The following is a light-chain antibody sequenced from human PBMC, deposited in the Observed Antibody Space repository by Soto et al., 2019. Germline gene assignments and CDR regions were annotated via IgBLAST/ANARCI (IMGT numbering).Light chain of an antibody. V-gene: IGKV3-15*01. CDR2: GAS. Sequence: EIVMTQSPATVSLSPGERATLSCRASPGVSNTLAWYQQRPGQAPRLLIYGASIRAPGIPARFSGGGSGTEFTLTITSLQSEDFATYYCQQYNSYPPTFGGGTKVEIK. CDR3: QQYNSYPPT. J-gene: IGKJ4*01. CDR1: PGVSNT.